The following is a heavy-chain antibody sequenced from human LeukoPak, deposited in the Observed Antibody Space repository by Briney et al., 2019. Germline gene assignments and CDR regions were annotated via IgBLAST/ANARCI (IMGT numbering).Heavy chain of an antibody. CDR3: AKEKYDILTGYSPLLGNWFDP. CDR1: GYTFTSYY. J-gene: IGHJ5*02. V-gene: IGHV1-46*01. CDR2: INPSGGST. Sequence: ASVKVSCKASGYTFTSYYMHWVRQAPGQGLEWMGIINPSGGSTSYAQKFQGRVTMTRDTSTSTVYMELSSLRSEDTAVYYCAKEKYDILTGYSPLLGNWFDPWGQGTLVTVSS. D-gene: IGHD3-9*01.